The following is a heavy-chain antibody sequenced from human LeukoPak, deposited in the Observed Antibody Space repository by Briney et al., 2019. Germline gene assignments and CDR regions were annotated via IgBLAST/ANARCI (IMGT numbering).Heavy chain of an antibody. CDR1: GFNFSIYG. Sequence: QPGGSLRLSCAASGFNFSIYGMHWVRQAPGKGLEGVTFVRYDQSATVYADSVQGRFAISRDNSKNTVYLQMNSLRVEDTALYFCVKDQGECPGSRCYFRFLEYWGQGTLVIVSS. J-gene: IGHJ4*02. D-gene: IGHD2-15*01. CDR3: VKDQGECPGSRCYFRFLEY. CDR2: VRYDQSAT. V-gene: IGHV3-30*02.